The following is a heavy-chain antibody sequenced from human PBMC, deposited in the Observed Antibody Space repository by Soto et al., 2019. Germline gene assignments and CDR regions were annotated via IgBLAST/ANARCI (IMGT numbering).Heavy chain of an antibody. CDR3: ARDVDSGGTHYYYCFYDMDV. V-gene: IGHV3-30-3*01. Sequence: GGSLRLSCAASGFTFSSNAMHWVRQAPGKGLEWVGVLSYDGSNKYYADSAKGRFTISRDNSKNTLYLQMDSLRTEDTALYYCARDVDSGGTHYYYCFYDMDVWGQGTTVTVSS. D-gene: IGHD1-26*01. CDR1: GFTFSSNA. J-gene: IGHJ6*02. CDR2: LSYDGSNK.